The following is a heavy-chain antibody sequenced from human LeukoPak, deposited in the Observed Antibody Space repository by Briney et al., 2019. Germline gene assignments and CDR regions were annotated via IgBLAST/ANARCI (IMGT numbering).Heavy chain of an antibody. CDR1: GGCFSNYF. V-gene: IGHV4-34*01. D-gene: IGHD1-14*01. J-gene: IGHJ3*02. CDR2: INHSGTT. CDR3: ARVPPEDRNNNESYDAFDM. Sequence: PSETLSLTCAVSGGCFSNYFWPWLRQPPGRGLEWIGEINHSGTTVYSPSLKSRVTISVDTSKNQVSLNVTSVTAADTATYYCARVPPEDRNNNESYDAFDMWGQGTMVTVSS.